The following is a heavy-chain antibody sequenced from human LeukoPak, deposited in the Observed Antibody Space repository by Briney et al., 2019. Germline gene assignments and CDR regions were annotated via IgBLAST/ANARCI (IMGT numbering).Heavy chain of an antibody. CDR2: IYYSGST. D-gene: IGHD2-2*01. J-gene: IGHJ5*02. V-gene: IGHV4-31*03. CDR1: GGSISSGGYY. CDR3: ARGRRYCSSTSCYGGWFDP. Sequence: SETLSLTCTVSGGSISSGGYYWSWIRQHPGKGLEWIGYIYYSGSTYYNPSLKSRVTISVDTSKNQFSLKLSSVTAADTAVYYCARGRRYCSSTSCYGGWFDPWGQGTLVTVSS.